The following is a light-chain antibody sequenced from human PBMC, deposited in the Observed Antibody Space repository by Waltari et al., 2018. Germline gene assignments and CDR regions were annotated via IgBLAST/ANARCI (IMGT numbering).Light chain of an antibody. J-gene: IGKJ1*01. CDR1: QSISDW. Sequence: DIQMTQSPSTLSASIGDRVTITCRTSQSISDWLAWFQQKPGKAPMLLIYRASSLQSGVPLRFRGSGSGTEFTLTISSLQPDDFATYYCQQYHAYWTFGQGTKVEIK. V-gene: IGKV1-5*03. CDR2: RAS. CDR3: QQYHAYWT.